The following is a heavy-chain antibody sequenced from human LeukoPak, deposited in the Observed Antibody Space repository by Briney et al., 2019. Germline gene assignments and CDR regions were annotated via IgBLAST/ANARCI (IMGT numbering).Heavy chain of an antibody. CDR1: GGSFSGYY. CDR2: INHSGST. J-gene: IGHJ5*02. CDR3: ARETPIVVVTNGFDP. V-gene: IGHV4-34*01. D-gene: IGHD2-15*01. Sequence: SETLSLTCAVYGGSFSGYYWSWIRQPPGKGLEWIGEINHSGSTNYNPSLKSRVTISVDTSKNQFSLKLSSVTAADTAVYYCARETPIVVVTNGFDPWGQGTLVTASS.